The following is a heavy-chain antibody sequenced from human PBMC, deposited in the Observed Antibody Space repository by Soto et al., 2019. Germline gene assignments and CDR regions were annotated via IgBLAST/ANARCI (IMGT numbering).Heavy chain of an antibody. Sequence: SETLSLTCTVSGDSISSGNKYWSWIRKPPGKGLEWIGYIFSSGTTYYNPSLKSRLTMSLDASQDQFSLKLNSLTDADTAVYFCARVPSPFDYYYAMDVWGQGTTVTVSS. V-gene: IGHV4-30-4*01. CDR1: GDSISSGNKY. J-gene: IGHJ6*02. D-gene: IGHD3-16*01. CDR3: ARVPSPFDYYYAMDV. CDR2: IFSSGTT.